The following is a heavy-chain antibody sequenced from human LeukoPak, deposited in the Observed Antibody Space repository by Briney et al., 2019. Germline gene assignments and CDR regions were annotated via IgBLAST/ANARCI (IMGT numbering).Heavy chain of an antibody. Sequence: GGSLRLSCAASGFTLSSYWMHWVRQAPGKGLVWVSRMNSDGSSTSYADSVKGRFIISRDNAKNTLYLQMNSLRAEDTAVYYCTSDTVDTAVGIDYWGQGTLVTVSS. CDR2: MNSDGSST. J-gene: IGHJ4*02. D-gene: IGHD5-18*01. CDR3: TSDTVDTAVGIDY. CDR1: GFTLSSYW. V-gene: IGHV3-74*01.